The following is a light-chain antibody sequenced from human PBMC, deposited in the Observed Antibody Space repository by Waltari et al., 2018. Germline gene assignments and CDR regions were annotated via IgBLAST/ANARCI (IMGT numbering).Light chain of an antibody. CDR2: STR. Sequence: QTVVTQEPSLTVSPGGTVTLTCASSTGAVTSGYYPKWIQQKPGQAPRPLIYSTRKRHYWTPERFSGSLLGGKAALTLSGVQPEDEAEYYCLLYYGSGQGVFGGGTKLTVL. CDR3: LLYYGSGQGV. V-gene: IGLV7-43*01. CDR1: TGAVTSGYY. J-gene: IGLJ3*02.